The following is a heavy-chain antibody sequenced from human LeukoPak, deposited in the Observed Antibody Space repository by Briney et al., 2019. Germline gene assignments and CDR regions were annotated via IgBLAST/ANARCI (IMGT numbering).Heavy chain of an antibody. CDR3: AKHRDAYYYDDY. CDR2: INHSGNT. J-gene: IGHJ4*02. D-gene: IGHD3-22*01. Sequence: SETLSLTCAVYGGSFSGYYWSWIRQPPGKGLEWIGEINHSGNTYYNPSLKSRVTISVDTSTNQFSLKLSSVTAADTAVYYCAKHRDAYYYDDYWGQGTLVTVSS. V-gene: IGHV4-34*01. CDR1: GGSFSGYY.